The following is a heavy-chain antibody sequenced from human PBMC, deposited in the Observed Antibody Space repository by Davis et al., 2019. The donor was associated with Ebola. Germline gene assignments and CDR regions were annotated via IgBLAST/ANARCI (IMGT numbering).Heavy chain of an antibody. V-gene: IGHV4-59*01. J-gene: IGHJ4*02. CDR3: ARTRFRGRTSPFDY. CDR1: GGSFSGYY. D-gene: IGHD1-26*01. CDR2: IYYSGST. Sequence: PSETLSLTCAVYGGSFSGYYWSWIRQPPGKGLDWIGYIYYSGSTTYSPSLKSRVTISVDTSKNQFSLKLSSVTAADTAMYYCARTRFRGRTSPFDYWGQGALVTVSS.